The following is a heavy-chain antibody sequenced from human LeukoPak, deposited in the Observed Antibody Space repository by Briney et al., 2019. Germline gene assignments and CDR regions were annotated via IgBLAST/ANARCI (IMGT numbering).Heavy chain of an antibody. D-gene: IGHD6-19*01. CDR2: ISSSSSYI. CDR1: GFTFSSYS. Sequence: GGSLRLSCAASGFTFSSYSMNWVRQAPGKGLEWVSSISSSSSYIYYADSVKGRFTISRDNAKNSLYLQMNSLRAEDTAVYYCVRYEYSSAYFDYWGQGTLVTVSS. CDR3: VRYEYSSAYFDY. V-gene: IGHV3-21*01. J-gene: IGHJ4*02.